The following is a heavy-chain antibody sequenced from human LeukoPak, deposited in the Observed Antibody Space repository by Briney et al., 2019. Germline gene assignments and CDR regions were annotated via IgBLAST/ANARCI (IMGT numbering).Heavy chain of an antibody. D-gene: IGHD2-21*02. CDR3: AKIPSRVVVTTTP. CDR2: ISTSGGST. CDR1: GFTFSSYV. V-gene: IGHV3-23*01. Sequence: PGGPLRLSCEASGFTFSSYVMSWVRQAPGKGLEWVSSISTSGGSTYYADSVKGRFTISRDTSKNTLYLQMNSLRAEDTAVYYCAKIPSRVVVTTTPWGQGTLVTVSS. J-gene: IGHJ5*02.